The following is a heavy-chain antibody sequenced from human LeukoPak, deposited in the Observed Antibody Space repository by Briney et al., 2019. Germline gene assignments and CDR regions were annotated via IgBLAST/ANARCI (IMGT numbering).Heavy chain of an antibody. D-gene: IGHD3-22*01. J-gene: IGHJ4*02. CDR1: GFTFSSYG. V-gene: IGHV3-30*18. CDR2: ISYDGSNK. Sequence: GGSLRLSCAASGFTFSSYGMHWVRQAPGKGLEWVAVISYDGSNKYYADSVKGRFTISRDNSKNTLYLQMNSLRAEDTAVYYCANLDSSSSADYWGQGTLVTVSS. CDR3: ANLDSSSSADY.